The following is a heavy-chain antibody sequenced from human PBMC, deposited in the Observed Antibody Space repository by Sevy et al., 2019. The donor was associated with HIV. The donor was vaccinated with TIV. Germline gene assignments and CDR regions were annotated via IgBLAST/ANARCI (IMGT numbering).Heavy chain of an antibody. J-gene: IGHJ6*03. Sequence: SETLSLTCTVSGGSISSYYWSWIRQPAGKGLEWIGRIYTSGCTNYNPSLKSRVTMSVDTSKNQFSLKLSSVTAADTAVYYCARDNVDTAMVTQDYYYYYMDVWGKGTTVTVSS. CDR1: GGSISSYY. CDR2: IYTSGCT. D-gene: IGHD5-18*01. CDR3: ARDNVDTAMVTQDYYYYYMDV. V-gene: IGHV4-4*07.